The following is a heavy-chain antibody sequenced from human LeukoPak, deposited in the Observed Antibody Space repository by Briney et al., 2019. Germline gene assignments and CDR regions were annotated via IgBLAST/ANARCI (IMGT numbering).Heavy chain of an antibody. J-gene: IGHJ4*02. V-gene: IGHV4-30-4*08. D-gene: IGHD4-17*01. Sequence: SETLSLTCTVSGGSISSSSYYWGWIRQSPGKGLEWVGYIYFNGYTYYSPSLRSRLAISIDTSKNHFSLNLTSVTAADTAVYYCARVANGDYFDFWGQGTLVTVSS. CDR1: GGSISSSSYY. CDR3: ARVANGDYFDF. CDR2: IYFNGYT.